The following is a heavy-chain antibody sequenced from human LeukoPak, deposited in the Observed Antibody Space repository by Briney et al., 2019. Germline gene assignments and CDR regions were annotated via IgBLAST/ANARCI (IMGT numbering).Heavy chain of an antibody. V-gene: IGHV1-2*06. J-gene: IGHJ4*02. CDR3: ARGGTEASSGDY. Sequence: ASVKVSCKASGYTFTAYFMHWVRQAPGQGLEWMGRINPNSGGTNYAQKFQGRVTMTRDTSITTDYMDLSRLTYDDTAVYYCARGGTEASSGDYWGQGTLVTVSS. CDR1: GYTFTAYF. CDR2: INPNSGGT. D-gene: IGHD3-10*01.